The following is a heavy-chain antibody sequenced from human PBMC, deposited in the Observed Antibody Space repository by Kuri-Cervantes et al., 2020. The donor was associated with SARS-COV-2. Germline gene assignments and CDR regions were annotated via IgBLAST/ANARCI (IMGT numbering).Heavy chain of an antibody. CDR1: GFSHSNARMG. CDR3: ARITADFWSGYYFDY. CDR2: IFPNDEK. V-gene: IGHV2-26*01. Sequence: GPTLVKPTETLTLTCTVSGFSHSNARMGVSLIRQPPGKALEWLAHIFPNDEKSYSTSLKSRLTISKDTSKSQVVLTMTNMDPVDTATYYCARITADFWSGYYFDYWGQGTLVTVSS. J-gene: IGHJ4*02. D-gene: IGHD3-3*01.